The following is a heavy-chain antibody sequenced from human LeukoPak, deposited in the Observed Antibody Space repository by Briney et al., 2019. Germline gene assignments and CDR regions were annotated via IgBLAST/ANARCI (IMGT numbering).Heavy chain of an antibody. CDR1: GYTFTSYG. CDR3: ARDMTRGYYYGMDV. J-gene: IGHJ6*02. Sequence: GASVKVSCKASGYTFTSYGISWVRQAPGQGLEWLGWISAYNGDTNYAQKLQGRVTVTTDTSTSTAYMELRSLRSDDTAVYYCARDMTRGYYYGMDVWGQGTTVTVSS. V-gene: IGHV1-18*01. CDR2: ISAYNGDT.